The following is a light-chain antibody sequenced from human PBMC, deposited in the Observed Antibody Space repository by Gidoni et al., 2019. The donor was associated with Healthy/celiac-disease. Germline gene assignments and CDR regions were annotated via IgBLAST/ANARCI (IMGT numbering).Light chain of an antibody. CDR3: QQYNSYWT. CDR2: KAS. CDR1: QSISSW. Sequence: DIQMTQSPSTLSASVGDRVTITCRARQSISSWLAWYQQQPGKAPKLLIYKASSLESGVPSSFSGSGSGTEFTLTISSLQPDDFATYYCQQYNSYWTFGQGTKVEIK. V-gene: IGKV1-5*03. J-gene: IGKJ1*01.